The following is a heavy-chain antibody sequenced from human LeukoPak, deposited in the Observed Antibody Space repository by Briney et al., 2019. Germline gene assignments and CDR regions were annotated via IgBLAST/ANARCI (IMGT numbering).Heavy chain of an antibody. CDR3: AKQTYYYDSSGYYYLYYFDY. D-gene: IGHD3-22*01. CDR2: ISGSGGST. V-gene: IGHV3-23*01. J-gene: IGHJ4*02. Sequence: GGSLRLSCAASGFTFSSYWMSWVRQAPGKGLEWVSAISGSGGSTYYADSVKGRFTISRDNSKNTLYLQMNSLRAEDTAVYYCAKQTYYYDSSGYYYLYYFDYWGQGTLVTVSS. CDR1: GFTFSSYW.